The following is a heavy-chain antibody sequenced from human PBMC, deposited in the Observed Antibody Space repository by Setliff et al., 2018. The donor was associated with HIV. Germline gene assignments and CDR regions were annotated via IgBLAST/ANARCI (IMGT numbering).Heavy chain of an antibody. CDR3: ARGKGGLVGPAEFDY. CDR1: GYSISSGYY. Sequence: PSETLSLTCTVSGYSISSGYYWGWIRQSPGKGLEWIGEINFSGGTNYNPSLKSRVTISVDTSKNQLSLTLTSVTAADTAVYFCARGKGGLVGPAEFDYWGPGTLVTVS. V-gene: IGHV4-38-2*02. D-gene: IGHD1-26*01. J-gene: IGHJ4*02. CDR2: INFSGGT.